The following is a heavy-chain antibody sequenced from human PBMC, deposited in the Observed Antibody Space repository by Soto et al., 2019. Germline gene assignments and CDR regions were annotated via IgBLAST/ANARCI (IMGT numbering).Heavy chain of an antibody. CDR2: IYYSGST. D-gene: IGHD6-19*01. V-gene: IGHV4-59*01. CDR3: ASDRSSGWDQGYGMDV. Sequence: SETLSLTCTVSGSSISTYYWSWIRQPPGKGLEWIGYIYYSGSTSYNPSLKSRVTISVDTSKNQFSLKLRSVTAADTAVYYCASDRSSGWDQGYGMDVWGQGTTVTVSS. CDR1: GSSISTYY. J-gene: IGHJ6*02.